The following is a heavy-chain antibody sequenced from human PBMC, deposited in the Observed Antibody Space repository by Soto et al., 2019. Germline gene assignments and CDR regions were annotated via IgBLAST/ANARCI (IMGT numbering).Heavy chain of an antibody. Sequence: ASVKVSCKASGYTFTGYYIHWVRQAPGQGLEWMGWINPNSGGTNYAQKFQGWVTMTRDTSISTAYMELSRLRSDDTAVYYCARDGDYYDSSGFLDVWGQGTTVTVSS. CDR3: ARDGDYYDSSGFLDV. J-gene: IGHJ6*02. D-gene: IGHD3-22*01. CDR1: GYTFTGYY. CDR2: INPNSGGT. V-gene: IGHV1-2*04.